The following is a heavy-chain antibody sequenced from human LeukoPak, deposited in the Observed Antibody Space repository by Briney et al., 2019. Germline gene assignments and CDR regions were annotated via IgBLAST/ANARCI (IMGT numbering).Heavy chain of an antibody. CDR3: ARGGPHCSSTSCDGPNWLDP. V-gene: IGHV4-4*07. Sequence: SETLSLTCTVSGGSISSYYWSWIRQPAGKGLEWIGRIYTSGSTNYNPSLKSRVTMSVDTSKNQFSLKLSSVTAADTAVYYCARGGPHCSSTSCDGPNWLDPWGQGTLVTVSS. CDR2: IYTSGST. J-gene: IGHJ5*02. D-gene: IGHD2-2*01. CDR1: GGSISSYY.